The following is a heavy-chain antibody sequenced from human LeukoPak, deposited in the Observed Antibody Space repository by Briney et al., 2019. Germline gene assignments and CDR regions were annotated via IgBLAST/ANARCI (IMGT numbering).Heavy chain of an antibody. CDR2: IRSKANSYAT. D-gene: IGHD3-22*01. J-gene: IGHJ4*02. CDR3: TRHRVTNYYDSSGYD. CDR1: GFTFSGSA. V-gene: IGHV3-73*01. Sequence: GGSLRLSCAASGFTFSGSAMHWVRQAPGKGLEWVGRIRSKANSYATAYAASVKGRFTISRDDSKNTAYLQMNSLKTEDTAVYYCTRHRVTNYYDSSGYDWGQGTLVTVSS.